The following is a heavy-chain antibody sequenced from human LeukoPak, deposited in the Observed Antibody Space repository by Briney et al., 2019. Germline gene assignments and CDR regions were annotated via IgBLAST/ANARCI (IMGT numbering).Heavy chain of an antibody. CDR2: IYYSGST. V-gene: IGHV4-61*01. CDR1: GGSISSGSYY. J-gene: IGHJ4*02. D-gene: IGHD3-22*01. Sequence: SETLSLTCTVSGGSISSGSYYGSWIRQPPGKGLEGIGYIYYSGSTNYNPSLKSRVTMSVDTSKNQFSLKLSSVPAADTAVYYCARESYYYDSSGYRRFDYWGQGTLVTVSS. CDR3: ARESYYYDSSGYRRFDY.